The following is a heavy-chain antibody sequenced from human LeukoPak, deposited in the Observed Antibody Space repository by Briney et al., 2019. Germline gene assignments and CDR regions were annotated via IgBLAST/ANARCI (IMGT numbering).Heavy chain of an antibody. V-gene: IGHV3-21*01. J-gene: IGHJ3*02. D-gene: IGHD6-13*01. CDR3: ARAPVTHIAADAFDI. Sequence: GGSLRLSCAASGFTFSSYSMNWVRQAPGKGLEWVSSISSSSSYIYYADSVKGRFTISRDNAKNSLYLQMNSLRAEDTAVYYCARAPVTHIAADAFDIWGQGTMVTVSS. CDR2: ISSSSSYI. CDR1: GFTFSSYS.